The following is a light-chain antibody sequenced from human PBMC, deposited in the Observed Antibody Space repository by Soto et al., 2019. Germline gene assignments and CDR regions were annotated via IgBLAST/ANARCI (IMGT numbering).Light chain of an antibody. Sequence: DIQMTQSPSTLSASVGDRVTITCRASESIISWLAWYQEKQGTAPKLEIYDASSLESGVPSRFSGSGSGTEYTLTISSLQPDEFTTYYCQQYNSYSYTFGQGTKLEIK. V-gene: IGKV1-5*01. CDR3: QQYNSYSYT. J-gene: IGKJ2*01. CDR1: ESIISW. CDR2: DAS.